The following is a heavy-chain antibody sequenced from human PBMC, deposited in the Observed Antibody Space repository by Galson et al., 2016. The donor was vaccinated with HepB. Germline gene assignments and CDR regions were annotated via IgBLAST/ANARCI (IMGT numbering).Heavy chain of an antibody. CDR3: VQDSDTGWSYPHY. J-gene: IGHJ4*02. V-gene: IGHV3-33*06. CDR2: IFHDGSEL. CDR1: GFNFKNYG. Sequence: SLRLSCAGSGFNFKNYGMHWVRQAPGKGLEWVAVIFHDGSELYYADSVKGRFTISRDNSKNTVDLQMNSLRVEDPAVYSCVQDSDTGWSYPHYWGQGSLVTVSS. D-gene: IGHD2-15*01.